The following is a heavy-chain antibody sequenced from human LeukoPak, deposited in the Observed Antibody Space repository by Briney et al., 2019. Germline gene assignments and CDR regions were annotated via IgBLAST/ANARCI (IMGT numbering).Heavy chain of an antibody. CDR3: ARREYCSGGSCYTWFDP. D-gene: IGHD2-15*01. V-gene: IGHV5-51*01. CDR2: IWPGDSDI. Sequence: GESLKISCKGSGYSFTTYWIGWVRQMPGKGLEWMGIIWPGDSDITYSPSFQGQVTISADKSISTAYLQWSSLKASDTAMYYCARREYCSGGSCYTWFDPWGQGTLVTVSS. CDR1: GYSFTTYW. J-gene: IGHJ5*02.